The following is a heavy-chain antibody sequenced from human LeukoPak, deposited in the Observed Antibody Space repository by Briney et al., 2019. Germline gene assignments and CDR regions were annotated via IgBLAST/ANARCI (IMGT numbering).Heavy chain of an antibody. Sequence: SETLSLTCAVSGGSISSGGYSWSWIRQPPGKGLEWIGYIYHSGSTYYNPSLKSRVTISVDRSKNQFSLKLSSVTAADTAVYYCATTDMVLRKYYYYYGMDVWGQGTTVTVS. J-gene: IGHJ6*02. CDR1: GGSISSGGYS. V-gene: IGHV4-30-2*01. D-gene: IGHD1-14*01. CDR2: IYHSGST. CDR3: ATTDMVLRKYYYYYGMDV.